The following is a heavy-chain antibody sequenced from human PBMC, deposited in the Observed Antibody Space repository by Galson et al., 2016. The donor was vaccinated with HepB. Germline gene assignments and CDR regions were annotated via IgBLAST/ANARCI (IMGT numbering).Heavy chain of an antibody. Sequence: SLRLSCAASGFTFSSYAMSCVRQAPGKGLEWVSAISGSGDTAFYTDSVKGRFTISRDNSENTLYLQMNSLRAGDTALYYCAKGVNQQHPYYFDSWGRGILVTVSS. CDR3: AKGVNQQHPYYFDS. V-gene: IGHV3-23*01. CDR1: GFTFSSYA. D-gene: IGHD1-14*01. J-gene: IGHJ4*02. CDR2: ISGSGDTA.